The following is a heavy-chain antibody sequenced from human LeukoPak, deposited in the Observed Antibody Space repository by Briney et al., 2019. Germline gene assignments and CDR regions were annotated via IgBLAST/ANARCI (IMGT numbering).Heavy chain of an antibody. CDR3: ARDHDSSGRTDDAFDI. D-gene: IGHD3-22*01. CDR1: GYTFTDYY. J-gene: IGHJ3*02. V-gene: IGHV1-2*06. CDR2: INPNSGDT. Sequence: ASVKVSCKASGYTFTDYYIHWVRQAPGQGLEWMGRINPNSGDTNYAQRFQGRVTMARGASISTAYMELSRLTSDDTAVYFCARDHDSSGRTDDAFDIWGQGTVVTVSS.